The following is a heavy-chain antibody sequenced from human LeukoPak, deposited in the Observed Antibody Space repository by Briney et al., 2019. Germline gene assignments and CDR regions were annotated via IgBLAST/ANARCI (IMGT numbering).Heavy chain of an antibody. V-gene: IGHV3-30*18. CDR1: GFTFTSYG. CDR3: AKDRRMMSPFYGMDV. J-gene: IGHJ6*02. CDR2: ISYDGGHQ. Sequence: PGGSLRLSCEASGFTFTSYGVHWVRQAPGKGLEWLSVISYDGGHQYNADSVKGRFTISRDNSKNTVYLQLNSLRAEDTAVYYCAKDRRMMSPFYGMDVWGQGTTVIVSS. D-gene: IGHD3-16*01.